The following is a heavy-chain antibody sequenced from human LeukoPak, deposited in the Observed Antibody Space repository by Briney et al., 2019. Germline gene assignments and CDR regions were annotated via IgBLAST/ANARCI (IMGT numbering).Heavy chain of an antibody. CDR1: GYTFTSYG. V-gene: IGHV1-18*01. Sequence: GASVKVSCKASGYTFTSYGISWVRQAPGQGLEWMGWISAYNGNTNYAQNLQGSVTMTTDTSTSTAYMELRSLRSDDTAVYYCARARRYGSGIYYYYGMDVWGQGTTVTVSS. CDR3: ARARRYGSGIYYYYGMDV. J-gene: IGHJ6*02. CDR2: ISAYNGNT. D-gene: IGHD3-10*01.